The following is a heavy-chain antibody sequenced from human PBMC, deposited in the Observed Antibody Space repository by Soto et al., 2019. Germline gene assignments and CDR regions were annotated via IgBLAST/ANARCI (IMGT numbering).Heavy chain of an antibody. CDR2: IYYSGST. Sequence: PSETLSLTCTVSGGSVSSNSYYWNWIRQPPGKGLEWIGYIYYSGSTNYNPSLKSRVTISVDTSKNQFSLKLSSVTAADTAVYYCARYGSGECNRGSCYSPFDYWGQGTLVTVSS. D-gene: IGHD2-15*01. CDR1: GGSVSSNSYY. J-gene: IGHJ4*02. CDR3: ARYGSGECNRGSCYSPFDY. V-gene: IGHV4-61*01.